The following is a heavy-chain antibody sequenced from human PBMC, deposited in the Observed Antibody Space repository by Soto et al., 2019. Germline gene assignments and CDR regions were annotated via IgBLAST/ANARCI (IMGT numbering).Heavy chain of an antibody. D-gene: IGHD3-10*01. CDR1: GFTFSSYA. CDR3: AKESGEDYGSGSYDY. J-gene: IGHJ4*02. Sequence: PGGSLRLSCAGSGFTFSSYAMSWVRQAPGKGLEWASAISGSGGSTYYADSVKGRFTISRDNSKNSLYLQMNSLRAEDTALYYCAKESGEDYGSGSYDYWGQGTLVTVSS. V-gene: IGHV3-23*01. CDR2: ISGSGGST.